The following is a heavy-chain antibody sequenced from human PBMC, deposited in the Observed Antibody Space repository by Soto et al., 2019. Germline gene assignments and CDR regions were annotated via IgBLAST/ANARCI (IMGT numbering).Heavy chain of an antibody. J-gene: IGHJ4*02. Sequence: GASVKVSCKGFGYSFMKYGINWVRQAPGQGLEWVGWISPYSGYTHSAQKFHGRLTLTTDTAASTAYMELRILRSADTALYYCAREASVLIPAARPSRFDSWGQGTLVTVSS. CDR1: GYSFMKYG. V-gene: IGHV1-18*01. D-gene: IGHD2-2*01. CDR2: ISPYSGYT. CDR3: AREASVLIPAARPSRFDS.